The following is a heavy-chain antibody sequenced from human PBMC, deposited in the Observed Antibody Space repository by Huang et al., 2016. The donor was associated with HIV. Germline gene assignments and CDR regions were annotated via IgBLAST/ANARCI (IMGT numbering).Heavy chain of an antibody. V-gene: IGHV3-30-3*01. J-gene: IGHJ4*02. CDR1: GFTFRNYA. CDR3: ARSEPSRYYFDY. CDR2: ISNEGSTK. Sequence: QVQLVESGGGVVQPGTSLRLSCAASGFTFRNYAMNWVRQAPGNGREWVAVISNEGSTKYYSDSVKGRFTISRDNSKNTVYLQMNSLRAEDTAVYYCARSEPSRYYFDYWGQGTLVTVSS.